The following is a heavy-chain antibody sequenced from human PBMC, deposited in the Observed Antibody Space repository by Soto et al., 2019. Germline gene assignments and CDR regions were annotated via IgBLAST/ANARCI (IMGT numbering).Heavy chain of an antibody. CDR3: ARGGENNFWSGFPDY. D-gene: IGHD3-3*01. CDR2: IWYDGSIA. V-gene: IGHV3-33*01. Sequence: GGSLRLSCETSGFIFTNYGMHWVRQAPGKGLEWVAVIWYDGSIAYYADSVKGRFTISRDNFRNMVFLQMSSLSAEDTAIYYCARGGENNFWSGFPDYWGQGTLVTVSS. CDR1: GFIFTNYG. J-gene: IGHJ4*02.